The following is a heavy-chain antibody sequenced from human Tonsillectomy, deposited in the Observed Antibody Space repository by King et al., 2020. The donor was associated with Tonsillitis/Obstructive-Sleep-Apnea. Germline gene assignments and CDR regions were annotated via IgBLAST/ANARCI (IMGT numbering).Heavy chain of an antibody. D-gene: IGHD3-3*01. Sequence: QLVQSGAEVKKPGASVKVSCKASGYTFTSYGISWVRQAPGQGLEWMGWISAYNGNTNYAQKLQGRVTMTTDTSTSTAYMELRSLRSDDTAVYYCARDAYDFWSGYFYYYYYYMVVWGKGTTVTVSS. CDR3: ARDAYDFWSGYFYYYYYYMVV. CDR2: ISAYNGNT. J-gene: IGHJ6*03. V-gene: IGHV1-18*01. CDR1: GYTFTSYG.